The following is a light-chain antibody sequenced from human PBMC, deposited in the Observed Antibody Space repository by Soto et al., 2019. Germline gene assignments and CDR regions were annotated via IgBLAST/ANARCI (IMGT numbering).Light chain of an antibody. Sequence: EIVLTQSPATLSLSPGERATLSCRASQSVSSYLAWYQQKSGQAPRLLIFDASNRAPGIPARFSGSGSGTYFTLTISSLEPEDFAGYYCQQRSNWPPTFGGGTKVEIK. CDR2: DAS. CDR3: QQRSNWPPT. CDR1: QSVSSY. V-gene: IGKV3-11*01. J-gene: IGKJ4*01.